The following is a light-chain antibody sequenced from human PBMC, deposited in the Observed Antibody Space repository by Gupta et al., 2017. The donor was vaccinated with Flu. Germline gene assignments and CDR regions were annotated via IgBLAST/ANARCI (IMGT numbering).Light chain of an antibody. J-gene: IGKJ4*01. CDR2: GAS. CDR1: QSISNY. CDR3: QQSYNTHT. Sequence: DIQMTQSPSSLSASVGDRVTITCRASQSISNYLNWYQQKAGKAPKLLIYGASSLKSGVPSRFSGRGSGTDFSLTISRLQPEDFATYFCQQSYNTHTFGGGTKVEI. V-gene: IGKV1-39*01.